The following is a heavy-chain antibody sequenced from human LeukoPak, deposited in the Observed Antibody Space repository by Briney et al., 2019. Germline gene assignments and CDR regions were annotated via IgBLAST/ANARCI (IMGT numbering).Heavy chain of an antibody. CDR3: ARRQTSSWSNFDY. V-gene: IGHV5-10-1*01. D-gene: IGHD6-13*01. CDR1: GYSFTSYW. CDR2: IDPSDSYT. J-gene: IGHJ4*02. Sequence: GESLKVSCKGSGYSFTSYWISWVRQMPGKGLEWMGRIDPSDSYTNYSPSFQGHVTISADKSISTAYLQWSSLRASDTAMYYCARRQTSSWSNFDYWGQGTLVTVSS.